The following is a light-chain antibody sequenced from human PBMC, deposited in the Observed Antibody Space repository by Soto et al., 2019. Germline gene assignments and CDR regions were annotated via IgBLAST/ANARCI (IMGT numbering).Light chain of an antibody. CDR1: SSNIGAHYD. V-gene: IGLV1-40*01. CDR3: QSYDNSLSVYV. J-gene: IGLJ1*01. Sequence: QSLLTHPPSVSWAPGQMVTISCTGSSSNIGAHYDVHWYQQLPGTAPKLLIYGNSNRPSGVPDRFSGSKSGTSASLAITGLQAEDEADYYCQSYDNSLSVYVFGTGTKVTVL. CDR2: GNS.